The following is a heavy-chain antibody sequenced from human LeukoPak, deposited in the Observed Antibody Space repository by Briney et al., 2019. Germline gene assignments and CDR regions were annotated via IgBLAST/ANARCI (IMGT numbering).Heavy chain of an antibody. V-gene: IGHV3-7*01. Sequence: PGGSLRLSCAASGFTFSRFWTSWVRQAPGKGLEWVANIKQDGSEKYYVGSVKGRFTISRDNAKNSLYLQMNSLRAEDTAVYYCARDLVWNYGAEGSEVDYWGQGTLVTVSS. CDR3: ARDLVWNYGAEGSEVDY. CDR1: GFTFSRFW. CDR2: IKQDGSEK. D-gene: IGHD1-7*01. J-gene: IGHJ4*02.